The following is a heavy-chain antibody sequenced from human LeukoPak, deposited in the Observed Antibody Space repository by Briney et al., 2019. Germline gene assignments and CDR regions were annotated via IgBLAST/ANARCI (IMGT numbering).Heavy chain of an antibody. V-gene: IGHV3-23*01. CDR3: AKDLRNIVVVVPLLPPEDY. Sequence: GGSLRLSCAASGFTFSSYAMSWVRQAPGKGLEWVSAISGSGGSTYYADSVKGRFTISRDNSENTLYLQMNSLRAEDTAVYYCAKDLRNIVVVVPLLPPEDYWGQGTLVTVSS. J-gene: IGHJ4*02. D-gene: IGHD2-15*01. CDR1: GFTFSSYA. CDR2: ISGSGGST.